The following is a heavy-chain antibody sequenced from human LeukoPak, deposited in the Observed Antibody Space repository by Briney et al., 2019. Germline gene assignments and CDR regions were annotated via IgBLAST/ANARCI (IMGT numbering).Heavy chain of an antibody. Sequence: SETLSLTCTVSGGSISSYYWSWIRQPPGKGLEWIGYIYYSGSTNYNPSLKSRVTISVDTSKNQFSLKLSSVTAADTAVYYCARHVFRVRGVIYYGMDVWGQGTTVTVSS. D-gene: IGHD3-10*01. CDR1: GGSISSYY. CDR2: IYYSGST. V-gene: IGHV4-59*08. CDR3: ARHVFRVRGVIYYGMDV. J-gene: IGHJ6*02.